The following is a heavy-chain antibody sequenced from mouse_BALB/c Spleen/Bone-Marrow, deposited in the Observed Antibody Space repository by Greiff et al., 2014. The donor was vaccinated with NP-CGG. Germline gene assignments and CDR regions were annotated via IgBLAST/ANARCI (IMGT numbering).Heavy chain of an antibody. V-gene: IGHV1S29*02. CDR2: IYPHNGGN. J-gene: IGHJ2*01. D-gene: IGHD1-2*01. Sequence: VQLQQSGPELVKPGASVKISCKASGYTFTDYNMHWVKQSHGKSLEWIVYIYPHNGGNGYNQKFKNKATLTVDSSSSTAYMELRSRTSEDSAVYYFARSRSATATTYYFDYWGQGTPLTVSA. CDR3: ARSRSATATTYYFDY. CDR1: GYTFTDYN.